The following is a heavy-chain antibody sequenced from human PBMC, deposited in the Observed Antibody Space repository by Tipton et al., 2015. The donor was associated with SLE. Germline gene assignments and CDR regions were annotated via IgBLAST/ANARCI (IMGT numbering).Heavy chain of an antibody. D-gene: IGHD3-16*01. J-gene: IGHJ2*01. CDR2: IHYAGGT. CDR3: ARQRGYYDGTPFPPWNFDL. Sequence: TLSLTCSVSGASISSGAIYWGWIRQSPAQGLEWIGTIHYAGGTYYNPSLRSRLTISVDTSENHFSLNLNSVTAADTAVYFCARQRGYYDGTPFPPWNFDLWGRGTQVTVSS. V-gene: IGHV4-39*07. CDR1: GASISSGAIY.